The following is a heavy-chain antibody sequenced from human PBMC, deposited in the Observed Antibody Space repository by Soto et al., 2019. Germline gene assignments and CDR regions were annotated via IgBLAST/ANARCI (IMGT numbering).Heavy chain of an antibody. V-gene: IGHV2-26*01. CDR1: GFSLSNARMG. D-gene: IGHD3-22*01. Sequence: QVTLKESGPVLVKPTETLTLTCTVSGFSLSNARMGVSWIRQPPGKALEWLAHIFSNDEKSYSTSLKSRLTISKDTSKSQVVLTITNMDPVDTATYYCARMADYYDSSGYLPGAFDIWGQGTMVTVSS. CDR3: ARMADYYDSSGYLPGAFDI. J-gene: IGHJ3*02. CDR2: IFSNDEK.